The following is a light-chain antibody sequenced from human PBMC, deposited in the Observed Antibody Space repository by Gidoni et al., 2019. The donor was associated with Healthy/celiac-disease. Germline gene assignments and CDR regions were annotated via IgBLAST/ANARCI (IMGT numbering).Light chain of an antibody. J-gene: IGLJ2*01. CDR1: IRDVGSYNL. CDR2: EVS. CDR3: CSYAGSSTVV. V-gene: IGLV2-23*02. Sequence: QSAPPQPASVSGCPGPSITISCTGTIRDVGSYNLVSWYQHPPGKAHNLMIYEVSKRPSGVSNRFSASKSGNTAPLTISGLQAEDAADYYCCSYAGSSTVVFGGGTKLTVL.